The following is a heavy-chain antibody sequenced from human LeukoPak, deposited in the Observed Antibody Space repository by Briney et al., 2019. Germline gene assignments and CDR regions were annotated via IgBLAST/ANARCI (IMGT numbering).Heavy chain of an antibody. CDR2: ISAYNSHT. J-gene: IGHJ4*02. D-gene: IGHD5-18*01. CDR1: GYTFTSYG. V-gene: IGHV1-18*01. CDR3: ARERLDTAMVTYDY. Sequence: ASVKLSGKASGYTFTSYGISWVRQAPGQGLEWMGWISAYNSHTNYAQKLPRRVTMTTDTSTSTSYMELRSLRSDHTAVYYCARERLDTAMVTYDYWGQGTLVTVSS.